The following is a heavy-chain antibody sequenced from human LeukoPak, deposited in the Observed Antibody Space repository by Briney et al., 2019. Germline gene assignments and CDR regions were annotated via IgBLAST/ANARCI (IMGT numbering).Heavy chain of an antibody. J-gene: IGHJ4*01. CDR2: IYPGDSDT. V-gene: IGHV5-51*01. Sequence: GESLKISCQGSGYSFTSYWIGWVRQVPGKGLEWMGIIYPGDSDTRYSPSFQGQVTISADKSIGTAYLQWSSLKASDTAMYYCARQTDYRFDYWGQGTLVIVSS. CDR3: ARQTDYRFDY. CDR1: GYSFTSYW. D-gene: IGHD4-11*01.